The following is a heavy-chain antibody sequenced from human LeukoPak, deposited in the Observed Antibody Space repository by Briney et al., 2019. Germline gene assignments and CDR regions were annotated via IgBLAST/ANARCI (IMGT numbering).Heavy chain of an antibody. CDR3: ARYDRGMFFFDD. J-gene: IGHJ4*02. CDR2: IHYSGSS. D-gene: IGHD1-14*01. CDR1: GASVRNEY. V-gene: IGHV4-59*08. Sequence: SETLSLTCTVSGASVRNEYWSWIRQPPGKGLEWIGYIHYSGSSNYHPSLGSRVTISRDTSKHQFSLKLKSVTAADTGMYHCARYDRGMFFFDDWGQGTLVTVSS.